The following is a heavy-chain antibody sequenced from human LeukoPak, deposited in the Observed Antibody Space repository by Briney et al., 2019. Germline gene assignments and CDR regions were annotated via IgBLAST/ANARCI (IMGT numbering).Heavy chain of an antibody. D-gene: IGHD3-22*01. J-gene: IGHJ4*02. CDR3: ARGHYYDSSGYFDYFDY. CDR1: GFTFSSYW. Sequence: GSLRLSCAASGFTFSSYWMSWVRQAPGKGLEWVANIKQDGSEKYYVDSVKGRFTISRDNAKNSLYLQMNSLRAEDTAVYYCARGHYYDSSGYFDYFDYWGQGTLVTVSS. V-gene: IGHV3-7*01. CDR2: IKQDGSEK.